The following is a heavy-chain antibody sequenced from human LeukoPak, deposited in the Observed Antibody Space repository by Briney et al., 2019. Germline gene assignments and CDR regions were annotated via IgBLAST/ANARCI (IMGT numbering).Heavy chain of an antibody. J-gene: IGHJ4*02. CDR3: AKAKLTSGLFDY. D-gene: IGHD3-3*01. CDR1: GFTFDDYA. CDR2: ISWNSGSI. V-gene: IGHV3-9*01. Sequence: GGSLRLSCSASGFTFDDYAMHWVRQAPGKGLEWVSGISWNSGSIGYADSVKGRFTISRDNAKNSLYLQMNSLRAEDTAVYYCAKAKLTSGLFDYWGQGTLVTVSS.